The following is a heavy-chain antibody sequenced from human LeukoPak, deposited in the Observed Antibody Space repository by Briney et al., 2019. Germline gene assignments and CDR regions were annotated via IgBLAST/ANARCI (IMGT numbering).Heavy chain of an antibody. D-gene: IGHD2/OR15-2a*01. J-gene: IGHJ6*02. Sequence: SETLSLTCAVYGGSFSGYYWSWIRQHPGKGLEWIGYIYYSGSTYYNPSLKSRVTISVDTSKNQFSLKLSSVTAADTAVYYCARAFYYDNYGMDVWGQGTTVTVSS. V-gene: IGHV4-31*11. CDR1: GGSFSGYY. CDR2: IYYSGST. CDR3: ARAFYYDNYGMDV.